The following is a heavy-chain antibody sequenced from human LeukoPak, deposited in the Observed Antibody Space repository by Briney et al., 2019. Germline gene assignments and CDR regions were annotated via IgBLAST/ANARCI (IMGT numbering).Heavy chain of an antibody. CDR2: ISAYNGNT. V-gene: IGHV1-18*01. Sequence: VASVKVSCKASGYTFTSYGISWVRQAPGQGLEWMGWISAYNGNTNYAQKLQGRVPMTTDTSTSTAYMELRSLRSDDTAVYYCAREGDYYDSSGFDYWGQGTLVTVSS. J-gene: IGHJ4*02. CDR1: GYTFTSYG. CDR3: AREGDYYDSSGFDY. D-gene: IGHD3-22*01.